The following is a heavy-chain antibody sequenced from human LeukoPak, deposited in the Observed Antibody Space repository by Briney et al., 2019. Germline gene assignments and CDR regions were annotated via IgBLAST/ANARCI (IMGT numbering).Heavy chain of an antibody. J-gene: IGHJ6*02. V-gene: IGHV3-30*02. D-gene: IGHD3-10*01. CDR2: IRYDRNDK. CDR3: ARARMRSGSYYRLDYYYGMDV. Sequence: GGSLRLSCAASGFTFSTYGMHWVRQAPGKGLEWVAFIRYDRNDKYYADSVKGRFTISRDNAKNSLYLQMNSLRAEDTALYHCARARMRSGSYYRLDYYYGMDVWGQGTTVTVSS. CDR1: GFTFSTYG.